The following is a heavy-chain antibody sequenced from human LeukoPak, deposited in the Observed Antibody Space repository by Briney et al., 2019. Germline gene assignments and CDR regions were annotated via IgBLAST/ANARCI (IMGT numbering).Heavy chain of an antibody. D-gene: IGHD3-22*01. J-gene: IGHJ4*02. CDR2: INPNSGGT. V-gene: IGHV1-2*02. CDR1: GYTFTGYY. Sequence: ASVKVSCKASGYTFTGYYLHWVRQAPGQGLEWMGWINPNSGGTNYAQKFQGRVTMTRDTSISTAYMELSRLRSEDTAVYYCARGPKDDTSGYYYFDYWGQGTLVTVSS. CDR3: ARGPKDDTSGYYYFDY.